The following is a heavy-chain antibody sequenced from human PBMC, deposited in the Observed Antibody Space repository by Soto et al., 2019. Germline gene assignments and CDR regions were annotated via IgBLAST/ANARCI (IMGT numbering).Heavy chain of an antibody. CDR3: ARDRGYGSGSYYLYYYYGMDV. V-gene: IGHV4-31*03. CDR1: GGSISSGGYY. J-gene: IGHJ6*02. CDR2: IYYSGST. D-gene: IGHD3-10*01. Sequence: QVQLQESGPGLVKPSQTLSLTCTVSGGSISSGGYYWSWIRQHPGKGLEWIGYIYYSGSTYYNPSLKSRVTISVDTSKNQFSLKLSSVTAADTAVYYCARDRGYGSGSYYLYYYYGMDVWGQGTTVTVSS.